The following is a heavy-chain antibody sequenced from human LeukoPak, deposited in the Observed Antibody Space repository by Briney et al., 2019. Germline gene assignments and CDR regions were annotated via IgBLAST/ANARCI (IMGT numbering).Heavy chain of an antibody. CDR2: IYTSGST. Sequence: SETLPLTCTVSGGSISSYYWSWIRQPAGKGLEWIGRIYTSGSTNYNPPLKSRVTMSVDTSKNQFSLKLSSVTAADTAVYYCARTDYDNKWRVWWYFDLWGRGTLVTVSS. J-gene: IGHJ2*01. D-gene: IGHD3-22*01. CDR1: GGSISSYY. CDR3: ARTDYDNKWRVWWYFDL. V-gene: IGHV4-4*07.